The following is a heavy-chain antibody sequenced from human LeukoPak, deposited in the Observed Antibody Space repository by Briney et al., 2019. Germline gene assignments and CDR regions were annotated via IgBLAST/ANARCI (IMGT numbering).Heavy chain of an antibody. J-gene: IGHJ2*01. V-gene: IGHV6-1*01. Sequence: SQTLSLTRAISGDSVSSNSAAWNWVRQSPSGGLEWLGRTYYRSKCYNDYAVSVKSRINISPDTTKNQFSLHLNSATPEDTAVYYCTGGWHFDLWGRGTLVTVSS. CDR3: TGGWHFDL. CDR2: TYYRSKCYN. D-gene: IGHD3-10*01. CDR1: GDSVSSNSAA.